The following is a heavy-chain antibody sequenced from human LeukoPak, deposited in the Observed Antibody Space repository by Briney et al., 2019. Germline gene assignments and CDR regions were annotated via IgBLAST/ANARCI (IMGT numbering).Heavy chain of an antibody. J-gene: IGHJ4*02. V-gene: IGHV4-59*01. CDR2: IYYSGST. CDR1: GGSISSYY. D-gene: IGHD3-3*02. Sequence: SETLSLTCTVSGGSISSYYWSWIRQPPGKGLEWIGYIYYSGSTNYNPSLKSRVTISVDTSKNQFSLKLSSVTAADTAVYYCARVTHFGGGYYPYLDYWGQGTLVTVSS. CDR3: ARVTHFGGGYYPYLDY.